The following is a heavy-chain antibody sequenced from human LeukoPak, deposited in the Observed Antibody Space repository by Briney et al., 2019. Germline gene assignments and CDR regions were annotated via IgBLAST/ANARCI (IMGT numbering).Heavy chain of an antibody. D-gene: IGHD2-21*01. V-gene: IGHV3-48*03. CDR2: ISSSGTTI. J-gene: IGHJ4*02. CDR1: GFTFSGYE. Sequence: GGSLRLSCAVSGFTFSGYEMNWVRQAPGKGLEWVSYISSSGTTIHYADSVEGRFTMYRDNAKNSLYLQMNSLGAEDTAVYYCARGYSSDNWGQGTLVTVSS. CDR3: ARGYSSDN.